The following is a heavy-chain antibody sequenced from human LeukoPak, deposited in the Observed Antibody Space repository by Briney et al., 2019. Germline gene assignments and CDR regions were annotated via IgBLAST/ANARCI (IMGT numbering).Heavy chain of an antibody. CDR1: GYSFTSHY. D-gene: IGHD1-1*01. Sequence: ASVKVSCKASGYSFTSHYMHWVRQAPGQGLEWMGLINPRGTATRYAESFQGRLTLTRDLSTSTDYMELSSLRSDDTAVYYCARELPSPNDHHYFDYWGQGTLVTVSS. CDR2: INPRGTAT. J-gene: IGHJ4*02. V-gene: IGHV1-46*01. CDR3: ARELPSPNDHHYFDY.